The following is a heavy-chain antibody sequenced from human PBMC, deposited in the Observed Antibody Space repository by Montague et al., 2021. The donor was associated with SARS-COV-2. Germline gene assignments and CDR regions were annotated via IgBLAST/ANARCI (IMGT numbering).Heavy chain of an antibody. D-gene: IGHD2-15*01. J-gene: IGHJ4*02. CDR3: ARSRYWYLGN. CDR1: GDSISSGGYF. Sequence: SETLSLTCTVSGDSISSGGYFWGWIRQPPGKGLEWIASIHIGGTSYLXPSLKSRVTISIDSSKNQFSLNVTSVTAADTALYFCARSRYWYLGNWGQGTLATVSP. V-gene: IGHV4-39*07. CDR2: IHIGGTS.